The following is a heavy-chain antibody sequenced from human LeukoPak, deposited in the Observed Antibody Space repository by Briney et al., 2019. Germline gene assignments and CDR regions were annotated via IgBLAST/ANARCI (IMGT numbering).Heavy chain of an antibody. CDR3: ARDLGSYSSGWYGYYYYGMDV. Sequence: ASVKVSCKASGYTFTSYGISWVRQAPGQGLEWMGWISAYNGNTNYAQKLQGRVTMTTDTSTSTAYMEPRSLRSDDTAVYYCARDLGSYSSGWYGYYYYGMDVWGQGTTVTVSS. D-gene: IGHD6-19*01. V-gene: IGHV1-18*01. CDR2: ISAYNGNT. J-gene: IGHJ6*02. CDR1: GYTFTSYG.